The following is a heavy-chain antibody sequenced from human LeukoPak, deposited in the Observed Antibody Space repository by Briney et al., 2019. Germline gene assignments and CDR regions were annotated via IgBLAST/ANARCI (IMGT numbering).Heavy chain of an antibody. J-gene: IGHJ4*02. CDR3: ARLPYSSGWSDAFDY. CDR1: GGSVSSSTYY. D-gene: IGHD6-19*01. V-gene: IGHV4-39*01. Sequence: PSETLSLTCTVPGGSVSSSTYYWGWIRQPPGKGLEGIGSIYYSGSTYYNPSLKRRVTISVGTSKNQSSLKLSSVTAADTAVYYCARLPYSSGWSDAFDYWGQGTLVIVSS. CDR2: IYYSGST.